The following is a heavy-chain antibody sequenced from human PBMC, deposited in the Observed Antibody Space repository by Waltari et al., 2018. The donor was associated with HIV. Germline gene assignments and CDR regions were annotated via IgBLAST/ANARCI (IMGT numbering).Heavy chain of an antibody. J-gene: IGHJ4*02. CDR3: AEGYGAFDFDY. Sequence: VQLQQSPSQFKKPGTSVQISCKSSDNGISGSVLTWMRQAPGQGLEWIGLIDTKTGSPTYAQVFSGLLILSLDTSVTTSYLQIRALKTNDTATYYCAEGYGAFDFDYWGQGTLITVSP. CDR2: IDTKTGSP. V-gene: IGHV7-4-1*01. CDR1: DNGISGSV. D-gene: IGHD2-15*01.